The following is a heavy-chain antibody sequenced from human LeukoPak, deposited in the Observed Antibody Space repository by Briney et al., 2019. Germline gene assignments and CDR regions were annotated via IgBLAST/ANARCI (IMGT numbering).Heavy chain of an antibody. CDR3: ARDIPSMVRGYYHYYYMDV. V-gene: IGHV1-18*01. CDR1: GYSFTSYG. CDR2: ISTHNGNT. J-gene: IGHJ6*03. D-gene: IGHD3-10*01. Sequence: ASVKVSCKASGYSFTSYGISWVRQAPGQGLEWMGWISTHNGNTDYAQKFQGRVTMTTDTSTSTAYMELQSLISDDTAVYYCARDIPSMVRGYYHYYYMDVWGKGTTVTVSS.